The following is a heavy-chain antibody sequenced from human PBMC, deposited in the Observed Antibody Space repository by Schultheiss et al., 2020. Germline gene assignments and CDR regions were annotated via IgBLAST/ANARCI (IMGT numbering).Heavy chain of an antibody. Sequence: AAVKVSCKASGYTFTGYYIHWVRQAPGQGLEWMGWINPNSGGTNYAQKFQGWVTMTRDTSISTAYMELSRLRSDDTAVYYCARVSLVGATSRADINYFDYWGQGTLVTVSS. J-gene: IGHJ4*02. CDR2: INPNSGGT. CDR1: GYTFTGYY. D-gene: IGHD1-26*01. V-gene: IGHV1-2*04. CDR3: ARVSLVGATSRADINYFDY.